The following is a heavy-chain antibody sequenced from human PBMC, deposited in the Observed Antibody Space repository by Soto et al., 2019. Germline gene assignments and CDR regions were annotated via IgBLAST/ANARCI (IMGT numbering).Heavy chain of an antibody. Sequence: GESLKISCKGSGCNFNRYWIGCVRQMNGKGLEWMGVIYPGDSDTRYSPSLQGQVTISADKSSSAAYLQWSSLQASDTATYYCARSLVNGTYEAFDIWGQGTMVTVSS. J-gene: IGHJ3*02. CDR2: IYPGDSDT. CDR3: ARSLVNGTYEAFDI. V-gene: IGHV5-51*01. CDR1: GCNFNRYW. D-gene: IGHD6-13*01.